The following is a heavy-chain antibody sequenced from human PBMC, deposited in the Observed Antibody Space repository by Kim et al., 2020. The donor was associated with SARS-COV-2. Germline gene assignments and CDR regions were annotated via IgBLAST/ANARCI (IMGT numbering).Heavy chain of an antibody. V-gene: IGHV3-23*01. CDR3: ATSGGNADY. D-gene: IGHD3-16*01. CDR2: IDTSGGNT. J-gene: IGHJ4*02. CDR1: GFTFSSSA. Sequence: GGSLRLSCAASGFTFSSSAMSWVRQAPGKGLAWVSSIDTSGGNTNYIDSVKGRFTISRDNSKNTLYLQMNSLRAADTAVYYCATSGGNADYWGQGTLVTV.